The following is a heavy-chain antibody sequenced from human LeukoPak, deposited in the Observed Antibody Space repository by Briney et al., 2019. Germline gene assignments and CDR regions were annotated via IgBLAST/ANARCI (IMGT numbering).Heavy chain of an antibody. V-gene: IGHV4-34*01. Sequence: KTSETLSLTCAVYGGSFSGYYWSWIRQPPGKGLEWIGEINHSGSTNYNSSLKSRVTISVDTSKNQFSLKLSSVTAADTAVYYCARGPPYIAARVSYYYYGMDVWGQGTTVTVSS. CDR2: INHSGST. CDR3: ARGPPYIAARVSYYYYGMDV. CDR1: GGSFSGYY. D-gene: IGHD6-6*01. J-gene: IGHJ6*02.